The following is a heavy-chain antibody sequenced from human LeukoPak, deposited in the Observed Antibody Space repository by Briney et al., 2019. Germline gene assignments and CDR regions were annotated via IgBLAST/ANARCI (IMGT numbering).Heavy chain of an antibody. V-gene: IGHV3-23*01. CDR2: ISGSGGYT. D-gene: IGHD3-3*01. J-gene: IGHJ3*02. Sequence: GGSLRLSCAASGFTFSSYGMSWVRQAPGKGLEWVSDISGSGGYTFYADSVEGRFTISRDNAKNTLYLQMNSLRVEDTAVYYCARGFTIFGVVNDGFDIWGQGTTVTVSS. CDR3: ARGFTIFGVVNDGFDI. CDR1: GFTFSSYG.